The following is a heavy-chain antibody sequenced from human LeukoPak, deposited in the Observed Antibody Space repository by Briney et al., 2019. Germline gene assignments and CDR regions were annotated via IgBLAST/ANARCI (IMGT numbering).Heavy chain of an antibody. D-gene: IGHD3-3*01. V-gene: IGHV4-61*02. CDR1: GGSISSGSYY. J-gene: IGHJ4*02. Sequence: ASETLSLTCTVSGGSISSGSYYWSWIRQPAGKGLEWIGRIYTSGSTNYNPSLKSRVTISVDTSKNQFSLKLGSVTAADTAVYYCATGIYDFWSGYSGGFDYWGQGTLVTVSS. CDR2: IYTSGST. CDR3: ATGIYDFWSGYSGGFDY.